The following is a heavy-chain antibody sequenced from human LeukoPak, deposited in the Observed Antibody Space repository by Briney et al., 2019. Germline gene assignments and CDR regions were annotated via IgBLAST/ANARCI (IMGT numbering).Heavy chain of an antibody. CDR3: ARVGLRRYFDWLLPADY. V-gene: IGHV3-7*01. D-gene: IGHD3-9*01. Sequence: PGGSLRLSCAASGFTFSSYWMSWVRQAPGKGLEWVANIKQDGSEKYYVDSVKGRFTISRDNAKNSLYLQMNSLRAEDTAVYYCARVGLRRYFDWLLPADYWGQGTLVTVSP. J-gene: IGHJ4*02. CDR2: IKQDGSEK. CDR1: GFTFSSYW.